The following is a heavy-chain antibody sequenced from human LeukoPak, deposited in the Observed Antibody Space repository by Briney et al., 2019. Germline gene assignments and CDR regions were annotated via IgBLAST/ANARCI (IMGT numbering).Heavy chain of an antibody. D-gene: IGHD3-22*01. CDR2: ITGSDDRT. J-gene: IGHJ4*02. V-gene: IGHV3-23*01. CDR3: AKGPHVGSGYHPDY. CDR1: GFTFSNSA. Sequence: GGSLSLSCAASGFTFSNSAMTWVRQAPGKGLEWVSTITGSDDRTYYADSVKGRFTISRDYSRNTLHFQMNSLGVEDTAMYYCAKGPHVGSGYHPDYWGQGTLVTVSS.